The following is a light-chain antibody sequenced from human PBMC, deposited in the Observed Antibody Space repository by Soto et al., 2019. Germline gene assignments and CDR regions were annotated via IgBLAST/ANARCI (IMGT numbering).Light chain of an antibody. CDR2: RAS. V-gene: IGKV3-15*01. CDR1: QSVGTD. CDR3: QQYKNSPPQTYT. J-gene: IGKJ2*01. Sequence: EIVMTQSPATLSVSPGGRAILSCRASQSVGTDLAWYQQKPGHAPRLLIYRASTRPTGIPDRFSGSGSGTEFTLTITSLQSEDFAVYYRQQYKNSPPQTYTFGQGTKLEI.